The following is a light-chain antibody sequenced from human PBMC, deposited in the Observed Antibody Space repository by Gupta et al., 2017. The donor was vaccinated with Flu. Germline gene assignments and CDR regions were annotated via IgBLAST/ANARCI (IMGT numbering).Light chain of an antibody. CDR3: QTWGTATLV. J-gene: IGLJ3*02. CDR2: VHSDGSH. Sequence: QLVLTPAPSASASLGASVKFTCTLSSGHGYYVIAWHQQQAQKGPRFLMTVHSDGSHTKGVGIPDRFSGSSSGPDRDLIISSLQAEDEDDYYCQTWGTATLVFGGGTKLTVL. CDR1: SGHGYYV. V-gene: IGLV4-69*01.